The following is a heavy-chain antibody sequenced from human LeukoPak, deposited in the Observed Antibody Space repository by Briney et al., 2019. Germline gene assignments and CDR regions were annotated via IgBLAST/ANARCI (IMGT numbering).Heavy chain of an antibody. CDR3: ATEGYCSGGSCYYWFDP. CDR1: GYTFTDYY. Sequence: ASVKVSCKVSGYTFTDYYMHWVQQAPGKGLEWMGLVDPEDGEIIYAEKFQGRVTITADTSTDTAYMELSSLRSEDTAVYYCATEGYCSGGSCYYWFDPWGQGTLVTVSS. D-gene: IGHD2-15*01. CDR2: VDPEDGEI. V-gene: IGHV1-69-2*01. J-gene: IGHJ5*02.